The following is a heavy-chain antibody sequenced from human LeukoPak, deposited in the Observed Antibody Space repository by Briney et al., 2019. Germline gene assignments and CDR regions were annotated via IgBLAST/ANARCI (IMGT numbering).Heavy chain of an antibody. D-gene: IGHD3-22*01. J-gene: IGHJ4*02. CDR2: ISGSGGNT. V-gene: IGHV3-23*01. CDR3: AKGSYDSSGYCHYFDY. Sequence: PGGSLRLSCAASGFTFNTYVMTWVRQAPGKGLDWVAAISGSGGNTYYADSVKGRFTISRDNSKNTLYLQMNSLRAEDTAVYYCAKGSYDSSGYCHYFDYWGQGTLVTVSS. CDR1: GFTFNTYV.